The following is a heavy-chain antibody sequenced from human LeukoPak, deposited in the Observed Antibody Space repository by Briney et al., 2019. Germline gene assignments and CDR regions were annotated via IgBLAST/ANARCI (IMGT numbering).Heavy chain of an antibody. CDR2: IWYDGSNK. D-gene: IGHD6-6*01. Sequence: GGSLRLSCAASGFTFSSYGMHWVRQAPGKGLEWVAVIWYDGSNKYYADSVKGRFTISRDNSKNTLYLQMNSLRAEDTAVYYCAKQLRYYYYYYGMDVWGQGTTVTVSS. V-gene: IGHV3-33*06. J-gene: IGHJ6*02. CDR1: GFTFSSYG. CDR3: AKQLRYYYYYYGMDV.